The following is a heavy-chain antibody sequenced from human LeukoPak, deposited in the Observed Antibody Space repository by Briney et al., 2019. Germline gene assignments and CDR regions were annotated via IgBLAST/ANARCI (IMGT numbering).Heavy chain of an antibody. D-gene: IGHD3-16*01. CDR3: ARGPRVASGGRTYYYYYYMDV. J-gene: IGHJ6*03. CDR2: INPSGGST. Sequence: ASVKVPCKASGYTFTSYYMHWVRQAPGQGLEWMGIINPSGGSTSYAQKFQGRVTMTRDMSTSTAYMELSSLRSEDTAVYYCARGPRVASGGRTYYYYYYMDVWGKGTTVTVSS. CDR1: GYTFTSYY. V-gene: IGHV1-46*01.